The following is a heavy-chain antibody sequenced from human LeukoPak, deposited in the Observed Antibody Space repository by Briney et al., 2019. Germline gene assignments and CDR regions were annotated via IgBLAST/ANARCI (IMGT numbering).Heavy chain of an antibody. D-gene: IGHD6-13*01. J-gene: IGHJ4*02. CDR2: VSYDGGSK. CDR1: GFAFSSCA. V-gene: IGHV3-30-3*01. CDR3: ARVKGGIAAAGNYFDY. Sequence: PGGSLRLSCAASGFAFSSCAMHWVRQGPGKGLEWVALVSYDGGSKYYADSVKGRITISRDNSKNTLHLQMNSLRTEDTAVYYCARVKGGIAAAGNYFDYWGQGTLVTVSS.